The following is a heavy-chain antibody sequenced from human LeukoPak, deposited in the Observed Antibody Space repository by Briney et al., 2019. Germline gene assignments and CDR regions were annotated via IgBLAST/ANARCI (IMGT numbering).Heavy chain of an antibody. CDR3: ARDRLQLQS. D-gene: IGHD1-1*01. J-gene: IGHJ5*02. V-gene: IGHV4-59*01. CDR1: CGFISKYY. Sequence: SETLSLPCPASCGFISKYYSNWIRPPPGQGLEWIGYIYYTGNTNYNPSLKSRVTISVDTSKNQFSLKLSSVTAADTAVYYCARDRLQLQSWGQGTLVTVSS. CDR2: IYYTGNT.